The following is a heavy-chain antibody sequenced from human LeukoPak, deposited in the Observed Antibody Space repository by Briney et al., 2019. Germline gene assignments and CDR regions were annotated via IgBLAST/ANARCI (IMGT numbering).Heavy chain of an antibody. Sequence: GGSLRLSCAASGFTFSSYSMNWVRQAPGKGLEWVSSISSSSSYIYYADSVKGRFTVSRDNAKSSLHLQMNSLRAEDTAVYYCARDLDSNYYGMDVWGQGTTVTVSS. D-gene: IGHD2-21*01. CDR3: ARDLDSNYYGMDV. CDR1: GFTFSSYS. J-gene: IGHJ6*02. V-gene: IGHV3-21*01. CDR2: ISSSSSYI.